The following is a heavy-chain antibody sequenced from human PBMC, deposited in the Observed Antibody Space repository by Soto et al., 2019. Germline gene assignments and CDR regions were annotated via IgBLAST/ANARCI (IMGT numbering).Heavy chain of an antibody. CDR3: AKSHLPGIAVAGTLMDV. CDR2: ISGSGGST. Sequence: GGSLRLSCAASGFTFSSYATSWVRQAPGKGLEWVSAISGSGGSTYYADSVKGRFTISRDNSKNTLYLQMNSLRAEDTAVYYCAKSHLPGIAVAGTLMDVWGQGTTVTVSS. CDR1: GFTFSSYA. V-gene: IGHV3-23*01. D-gene: IGHD6-19*01. J-gene: IGHJ6*02.